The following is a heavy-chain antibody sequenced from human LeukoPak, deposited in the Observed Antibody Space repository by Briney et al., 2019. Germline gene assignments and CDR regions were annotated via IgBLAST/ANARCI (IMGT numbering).Heavy chain of an antibody. D-gene: IGHD4-17*01. CDR2: INHSGST. CDR3: ARGRLRSLGFDP. J-gene: IGHJ5*02. Sequence: SETLSLTCAVSGGSFSGYYWSWIRQPPGKGLEWIGEINHSGSTNYNPPLKSRCTISVDTSKNQFSLRLRSAAAADTAVYYCARGRLRSLGFDPWGQGTLVTVSS. V-gene: IGHV4-34*01. CDR1: GGSFSGYY.